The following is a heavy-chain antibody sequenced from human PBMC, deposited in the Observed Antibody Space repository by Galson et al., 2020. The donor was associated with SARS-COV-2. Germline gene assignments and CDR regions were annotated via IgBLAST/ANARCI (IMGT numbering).Heavy chain of an antibody. V-gene: IGHV4-30-4*01. CDR3: ASTMVRGSDWFDP. CDR1: GGSISSGDYY. CDR2: IYYSGST. Sequence: ETSETLSLTCTVSGGSISSGDYYWSWIRQPPGKGLEWIGYIYYSGSTYYNPSLKSRVTISVDTSKNQLSLKLSSVTAADTAVYYCASTMVRGSDWFDPWGQGTLVTVSS. J-gene: IGHJ5*02. D-gene: IGHD3-10*01.